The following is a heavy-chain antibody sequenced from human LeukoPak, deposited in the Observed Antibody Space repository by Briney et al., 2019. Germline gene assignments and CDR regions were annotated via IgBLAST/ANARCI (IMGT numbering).Heavy chain of an antibody. J-gene: IGHJ4*02. CDR2: IHSTGRT. D-gene: IGHD1-26*01. CDR3: VRDRGAS. CDR1: GGSIRCYY. V-gene: IGHV4-59*01. Sequence: SETLSLTWTVSGGSIRCYYLSWIRQPPAKGLEWIGYIHSTGRTTYNTSLNTRVTLPIATSKTQSSLTLTSVTGADQAVHYCVRDRGASWGQGTLVTASS.